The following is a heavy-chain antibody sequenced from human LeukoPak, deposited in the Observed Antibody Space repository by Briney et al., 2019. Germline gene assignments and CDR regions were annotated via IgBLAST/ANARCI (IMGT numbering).Heavy chain of an antibody. CDR3: ASYDFWSGYYKDY. CDR1: GFTFSDYT. J-gene: IGHJ4*02. CDR2: IDLSGSTL. Sequence: PGGSLRLSCAASGFTFSDYTMNWVRQAPGKGLEWVSYIDLSGSTLYYADSVKGRFTISRDNAKNSLYLQMNSLRAEDTAVYYCASYDFWSGYYKDYWGQGTLVTVSS. D-gene: IGHD3-3*01. V-gene: IGHV3-48*04.